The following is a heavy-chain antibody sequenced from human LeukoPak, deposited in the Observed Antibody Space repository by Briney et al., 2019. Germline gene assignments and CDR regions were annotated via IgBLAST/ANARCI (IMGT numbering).Heavy chain of an antibody. CDR3: APGYSSSWTLDY. V-gene: IGHV3-30*02. CDR2: IRDDGSTK. Sequence: GGSLRLSCAASGFSFSSYGVHWVRQAPGKGLERGAFIRDDGSTKYYADSVKGRFPISRDNSKNTLYLQMNSLRADDTAVYYCAPGYSSSWTLDYWGQGTLVTVSS. CDR1: GFSFSSYG. D-gene: IGHD6-13*01. J-gene: IGHJ4*02.